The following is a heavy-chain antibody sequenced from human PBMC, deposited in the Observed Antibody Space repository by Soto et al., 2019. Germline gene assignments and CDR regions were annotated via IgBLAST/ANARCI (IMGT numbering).Heavy chain of an antibody. CDR3: ARGYEVNWHTPHY. CDR1: GGSFSGYY. CDR2: INHIGRT. Sequence: QVQLQQWGAGLLKPSETLSLTCAVNGGSFSGYYWSWIRQSPGKGLEWIGEINHIGRTNFNPSLESRGAMSGGTSKNQFAVKLSSVTAADTAVYYCARGYEVNWHTPHYWGQGTLVTVSS. V-gene: IGHV4-34*01. D-gene: IGHD5-12*01. J-gene: IGHJ4*02.